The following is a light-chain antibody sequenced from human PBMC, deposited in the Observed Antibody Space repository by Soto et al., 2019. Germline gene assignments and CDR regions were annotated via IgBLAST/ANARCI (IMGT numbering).Light chain of an antibody. Sequence: QSVLTQPPSVSAAPGQKVTISCSGSSSNIGGNSVSWYQQFPGKVPKLLIYDNYKRPSGIPDRFSGSKTGTSATLGITGLQAGDEADYFCGTRDTISTFVVFGGGTKLTVL. CDR2: DNY. V-gene: IGLV1-51*01. CDR1: SSNIGGNS. CDR3: GTRDTISTFVV. J-gene: IGLJ2*01.